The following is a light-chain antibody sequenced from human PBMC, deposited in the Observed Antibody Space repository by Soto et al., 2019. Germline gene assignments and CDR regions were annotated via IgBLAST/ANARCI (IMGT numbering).Light chain of an antibody. J-gene: IGKJ2*01. CDR2: GAS. CDR3: QHRGRWPRT. V-gene: IGKV3-11*01. Sequence: EIVLTQSPATLSLSPGERATLSCRASQSVSSYLAWYQQKPGQAPMLLIYGASNRATGIPARFSGSGSGTDFTLTIISLEPEDFAVYYCQHRGRWPRTFGQGNKLESK. CDR1: QSVSSY.